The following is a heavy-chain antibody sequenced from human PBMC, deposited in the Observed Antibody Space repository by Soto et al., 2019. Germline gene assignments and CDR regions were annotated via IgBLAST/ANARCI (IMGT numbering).Heavy chain of an antibody. D-gene: IGHD6-19*01. J-gene: IGHJ4*02. CDR3: ARRSSGWSDY. V-gene: IGHV1-2*02. CDR1: GYTFSDYY. Sequence: ASVKVSCKASGYTFSDYYMHWVRQAPGQGLEWMGWINPNSGGTNYAQKFQGRVTMTRDTSISTAYMELTSLTSDDTTMYYCARRSSGWSDYWGQGTLVTVSS. CDR2: INPNSGGT.